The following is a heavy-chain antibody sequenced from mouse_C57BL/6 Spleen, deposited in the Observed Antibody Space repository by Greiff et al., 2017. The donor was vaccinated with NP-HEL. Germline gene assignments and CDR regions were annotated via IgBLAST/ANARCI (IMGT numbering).Heavy chain of an antibody. CDR3: ARFYGQGAMDY. CDR2: IYPGDGDT. CDR1: GYAFSSSW. J-gene: IGHJ4*01. Sequence: QVQLQQSGPELVTPGASVKISCKASGYAFSSSWMNWVKQRPGKGLEWIGRIYPGDGDTNYNGKFKGKATLTADKSSSTAYMQLSSLTAEDSAVYCCARFYGQGAMDYWGQGTSVTVSS. V-gene: IGHV1-82*01. D-gene: IGHD1-2*01.